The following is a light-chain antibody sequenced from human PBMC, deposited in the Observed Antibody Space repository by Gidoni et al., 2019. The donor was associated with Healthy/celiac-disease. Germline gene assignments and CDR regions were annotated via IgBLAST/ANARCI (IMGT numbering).Light chain of an antibody. CDR3: QQYGSSPMYT. CDR2: GAS. V-gene: IGKV3-20*01. CDR1: QSVSSSY. J-gene: IGKJ2*01. Sequence: EIVLTQSPGTMSLSPGERATLSCRASQSVSSSYLVWYQQKPGQAPRLLIYGASSRATGFPDRFSGSGSGTDFTLTISRLVPEDFAVYYCQQYGSSPMYTFGQGTKLEIK.